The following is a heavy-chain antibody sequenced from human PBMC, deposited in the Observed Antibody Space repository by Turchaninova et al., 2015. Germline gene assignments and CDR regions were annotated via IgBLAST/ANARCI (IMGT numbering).Heavy chain of an antibody. D-gene: IGHD2-2*02. Sequence: EVQLVEAGGGLVKPGGSLRLSCSACGFTFSKHLMHWVPQAPGKGLEYVSAISSNGDNTYYTDSVKGRFTISRDNSKNTLYLQMSSLRAEDTAVYYCVKDRDCISITCYRDFDYWGQGTLVTVSS. CDR2: ISSNGDNT. CDR1: GFTFSKHL. V-gene: IGHV3-64D*06. J-gene: IGHJ4*02. CDR3: VKDRDCISITCYRDFDY.